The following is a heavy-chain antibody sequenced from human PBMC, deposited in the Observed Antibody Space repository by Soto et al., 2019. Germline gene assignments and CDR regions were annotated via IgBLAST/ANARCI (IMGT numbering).Heavy chain of an antibody. CDR1: GGTFSSYA. CDR2: IIPIFGTA. V-gene: IGHV1-69*01. Sequence: QVQLVQSGAEVKKPGSSVKVSCKAPGGTFSSYAISWVRQAPGQGLEWMGGIIPIFGTAKYARKFQGRVTITADESTSTGYMELSSRRSEDTAVYYCARSQGGSSSLDIYYYYYYGMDVPGQGTTVTVSS. D-gene: IGHD2-15*01. CDR3: ARSQGGSSSLDIYYYYYYGMDV. J-gene: IGHJ6*02.